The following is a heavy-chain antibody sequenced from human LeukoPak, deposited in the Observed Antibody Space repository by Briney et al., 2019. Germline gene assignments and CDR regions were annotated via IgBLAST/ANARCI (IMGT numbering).Heavy chain of an antibody. CDR2: IIPIFGTA. Sequence: SVKVSCEASGGTFSSYAISWVRQAPGQGLEWMGGIIPIFGTANYAQKFQGRVTITADKSTSTAYMELSSLRSEDTAVYYCAREAQYSSSYDYWGQGTLVTVSS. V-gene: IGHV1-69*06. CDR3: AREAQYSSSYDY. J-gene: IGHJ4*02. D-gene: IGHD6-13*01. CDR1: GGTFSSYA.